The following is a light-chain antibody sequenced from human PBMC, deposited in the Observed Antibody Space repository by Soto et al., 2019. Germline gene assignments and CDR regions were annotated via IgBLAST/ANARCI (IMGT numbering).Light chain of an antibody. V-gene: IGKV3-15*01. CDR1: QSVSRK. J-gene: IGKJ5*01. CDR3: QQYNNWPRT. Sequence: THTTATLSLSTGERSTLSCRSSQSVSRKLALCRQIPGQAPRLSSSGVSTRDTGVPDRFSGSASGTEFTLTISSLQSEDFAVYYCQQYNNWPRTFGQGTRLEI. CDR2: GVS.